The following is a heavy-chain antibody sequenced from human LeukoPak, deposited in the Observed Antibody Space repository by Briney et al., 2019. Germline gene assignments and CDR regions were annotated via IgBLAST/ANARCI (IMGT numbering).Heavy chain of an antibody. J-gene: IGHJ3*01. CDR3: ARYGNSGTYSHGFDV. Sequence: GESLKVSCEAFGYSFTGHWIGWVRQMPGRGLEFMGTIYTGDSDTRYSPSFEGRVTISVDKSINTAYLHWSGLKASDTAMYYCARYGNSGTYSHGFDVWGQGTMVIVSS. V-gene: IGHV5-51*01. CDR2: IYTGDSDT. CDR1: GYSFTGHW. D-gene: IGHD3-10*01.